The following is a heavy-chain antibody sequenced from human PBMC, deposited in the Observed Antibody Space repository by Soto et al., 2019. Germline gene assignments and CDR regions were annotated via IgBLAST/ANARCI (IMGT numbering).Heavy chain of an antibody. CDR3: AKLGSSSWSPHYYFDY. CDR2: ITDSGDDT. CDR1: GFTFNNYA. V-gene: IGHV3-23*01. J-gene: IGHJ4*02. Sequence: EVQLLESGGGLVQPGGSLRLSCAASGFTFNNYAMGWVRQAPGKGLEWVSAITDSGDDTYYIDSVKGRFTISRDNSKSTLYMQMHSLRAEHTAIYYCAKLGSSSWSPHYYFDYWGQGTLVTVSS. D-gene: IGHD2-2*01.